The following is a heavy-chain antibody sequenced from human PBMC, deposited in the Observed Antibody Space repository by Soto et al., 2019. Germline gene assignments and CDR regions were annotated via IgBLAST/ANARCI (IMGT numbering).Heavy chain of an antibody. CDR1: GYTFTSYG. V-gene: IGHV1-18*01. D-gene: IGHD6-19*01. CDR2: ISAYNGNT. Sequence: ASVKVSCKASGYTFTSYGISWVRQAPGQGLEWMGWISAYNGNTNYAQKLQGRVTMTTDTSTSTAYMELRSLRSGDTAVYYCARTHSVAGPPDPWGQGTLVTVSS. CDR3: ARTHSVAGPPDP. J-gene: IGHJ5*02.